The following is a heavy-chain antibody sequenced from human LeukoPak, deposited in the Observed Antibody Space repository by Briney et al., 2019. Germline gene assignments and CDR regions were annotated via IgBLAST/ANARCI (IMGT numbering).Heavy chain of an antibody. J-gene: IGHJ4*02. D-gene: IGHD5-18*01. CDR1: GFTFSSYS. Sequence: GGSLRHSCAASGFTFSSYSMNWVRQAPGKGLEWVSSISSSSSYIYYADSVKGRFTISRDNAKNSLYLQMNSLRAEDTAVYYCARDDSRGYSYGYAFYWGQGTLVTVSS. CDR2: ISSSSSYI. CDR3: ARDDSRGYSYGYAFY. V-gene: IGHV3-21*01.